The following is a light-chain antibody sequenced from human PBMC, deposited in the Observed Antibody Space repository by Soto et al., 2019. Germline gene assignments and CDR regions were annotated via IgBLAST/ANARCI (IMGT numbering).Light chain of an antibody. J-gene: IGKJ5*01. CDR1: QSVSSY. CDR2: DAS. V-gene: IGKV3-11*01. CDR3: QQRSNWPIT. Sequence: IVLTQSPATLSLSPGERATLSCRASQSVSSYLAWCQQKPGQAPRLLIYDASNRATGIPARFSGSGSGTDFTLTISSLEPEDFAVYYCQQRSNWPITFGQGTRLEIK.